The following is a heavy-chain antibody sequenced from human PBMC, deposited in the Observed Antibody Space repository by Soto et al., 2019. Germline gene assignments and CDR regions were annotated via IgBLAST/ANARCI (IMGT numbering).Heavy chain of an antibody. V-gene: IGHV3-23*01. J-gene: IGHJ4*02. CDR1: AFTFSSYA. D-gene: IGHD2-15*01. Sequence: VQLLESGGDLLQPGGSLRLSCVASAFTFSSYAMSWVRLAPGKGLEWVAAINGGGRDTWSADSVKGRFTIARDNSKNTLYLQMNSLRVEDTAVYYCAKGSDGGRPYYFDSWGQGTLVTVSS. CDR2: INGGGRDT. CDR3: AKGSDGGRPYYFDS.